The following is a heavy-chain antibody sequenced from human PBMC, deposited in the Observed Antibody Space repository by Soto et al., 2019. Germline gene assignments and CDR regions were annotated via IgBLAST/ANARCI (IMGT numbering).Heavy chain of an antibody. J-gene: IGHJ6*02. V-gene: IGHV4-59*01. D-gene: IGHD2-15*01. CDR3: ARDSRVVVAAYSLLGMDV. CDR2: IYYSGST. CDR1: GGSISIYY. Sequence: SETLSLTCTVSGGSISIYYWSWIRQPPGKGLEWIGYIYYSGSTNYNPSLKSRVTISVDTSKNQFSLKLSSVTAADTAVYYCARDSRVVVAAYSLLGMDVWAQGTTVTVSS.